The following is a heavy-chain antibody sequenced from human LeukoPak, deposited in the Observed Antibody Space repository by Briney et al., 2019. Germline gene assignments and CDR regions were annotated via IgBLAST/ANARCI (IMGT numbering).Heavy chain of an antibody. Sequence: GGSLRLSCAASGFPFSSYWMAWVRQAPGKGLEWVSAISGSGGSTYYTDSVKGRFTISRDNSKNTLYLQMNSLRAEDTAIYYCAKDPKHNDFWSGYSNWFDPWGQGTLVTVSS. J-gene: IGHJ5*02. D-gene: IGHD3-3*01. CDR2: ISGSGGST. CDR3: AKDPKHNDFWSGYSNWFDP. CDR1: GFPFSSYW. V-gene: IGHV3-23*01.